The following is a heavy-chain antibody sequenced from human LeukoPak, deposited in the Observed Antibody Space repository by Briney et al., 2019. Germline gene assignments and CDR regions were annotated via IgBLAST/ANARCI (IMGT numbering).Heavy chain of an antibody. Sequence: GRSLRLSCVVSGITFSGYSMIWVRQAPGKGLEWLSFMTTSGNTIFYADSVKGRFTISRDNSKNTLYLQMNSLRAEDTAVYYCAKRASGSGTSLYYFDYWGQGTLVTVSS. D-gene: IGHD3-10*01. CDR2: MTTSGNTI. V-gene: IGHV3-48*01. CDR1: GITFSGYS. CDR3: AKRASGSGTSLYYFDY. J-gene: IGHJ4*02.